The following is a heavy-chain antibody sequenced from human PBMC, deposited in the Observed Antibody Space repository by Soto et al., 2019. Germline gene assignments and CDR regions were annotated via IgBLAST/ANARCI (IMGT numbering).Heavy chain of an antibody. J-gene: IGHJ4*02. V-gene: IGHV4-31*02. CDR2: IYYSGST. D-gene: IGHD6-19*01. Sequence: ASDTLSLTCTVSGGSISSGVYYWSWIRQHPGKGLEWIGYIYYSGSTYYNPSLKSRVTISVDTSKNQFSLKLSSVTAADTAVYYCARVLRSSGWYFDYWGQGTLVTVSS. CDR3: ARVLRSSGWYFDY. CDR1: GGSISSGVYY.